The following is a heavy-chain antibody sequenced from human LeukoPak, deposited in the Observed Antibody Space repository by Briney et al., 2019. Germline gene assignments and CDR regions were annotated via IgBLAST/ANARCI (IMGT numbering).Heavy chain of an antibody. V-gene: IGHV3-73*01. CDR2: IRSKANSCAT. D-gene: IGHD6-6*01. J-gene: IGHJ6*02. Sequence: PGGSLRLSCAASGFTFSGSAMHWVRQASGKGLEWVGRIRSKANSCATAYAASVKGRFTISRDDSKNTAYLQMNSLKTEDTAVYYCTSAMSSHSSSSANYYYYGMDVWGQGTTVTVSS. CDR1: GFTFSGSA. CDR3: TSAMSSHSSSSANYYYYGMDV.